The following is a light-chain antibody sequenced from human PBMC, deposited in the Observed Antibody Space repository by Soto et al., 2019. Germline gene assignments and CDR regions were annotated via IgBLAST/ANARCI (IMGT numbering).Light chain of an antibody. CDR3: QQYDNRLST. Sequence: DIQMTQSPSSLSASVGDRVTITCQASQDISNYLNWYQQKPGKAPKLLIYDASNLQTGVPSRFSGSGSGTEFTFTISSLQPEDIATYYGQQYDNRLSTFGPWTKVDIK. J-gene: IGKJ3*01. CDR2: DAS. CDR1: QDISNY. V-gene: IGKV1-33*01.